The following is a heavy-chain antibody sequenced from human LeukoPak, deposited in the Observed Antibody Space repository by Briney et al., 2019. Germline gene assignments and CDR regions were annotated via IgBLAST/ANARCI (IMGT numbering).Heavy chain of an antibody. CDR2: INHSGST. CDR1: GGSFSGYY. CDR3: ARLNIVVVPAAPHLRVGWFDP. J-gene: IGHJ5*02. V-gene: IGHV4-34*01. Sequence: PSETLSLTCAVYGGSFSGYYWSWIRQPPGKGLEWIGEINHSGSTNYNPSLKSRVTISVDMSKNQFSLKLSSVTAADTAVYYCARLNIVVVPAAPHLRVGWFDPWGQGTLVTVSS. D-gene: IGHD2-2*01.